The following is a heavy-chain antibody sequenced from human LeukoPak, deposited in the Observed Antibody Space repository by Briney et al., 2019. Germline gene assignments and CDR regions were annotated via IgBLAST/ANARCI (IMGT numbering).Heavy chain of an antibody. CDR2: IKSKTDGGTT. J-gene: IGHJ4*02. Sequence: PGGSLRLSCAASGFTFSNAWMSWVRQAPGKGLEWVGRIKSKTDGGTTDYAAPVKGRFTISRDDSKNTLYLQMNSLKTEDTAVYYCTTETAYCGGDCYPECYFDYWGQGTLVTVSS. D-gene: IGHD2-21*02. V-gene: IGHV3-15*01. CDR3: TTETAYCGGDCYPECYFDY. CDR1: GFTFSNAW.